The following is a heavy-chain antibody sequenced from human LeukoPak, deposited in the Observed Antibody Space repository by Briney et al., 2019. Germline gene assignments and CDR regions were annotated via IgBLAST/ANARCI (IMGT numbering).Heavy chain of an antibody. D-gene: IGHD5-12*01. CDR3: ARDSGYDVGAMAYFDY. CDR1: GGTFSSYA. Sequence: VASVKVSCKASGGTFSSYAISWVRQAPGQGLEWMGGIIPIFGTANYAQKFQGRVTITTDESTSTAYMELSSLRSEDTAVYYCARDSGYDVGAMAYFDYWGQGTLVTVSS. V-gene: IGHV1-69*05. J-gene: IGHJ4*02. CDR2: IIPIFGTA.